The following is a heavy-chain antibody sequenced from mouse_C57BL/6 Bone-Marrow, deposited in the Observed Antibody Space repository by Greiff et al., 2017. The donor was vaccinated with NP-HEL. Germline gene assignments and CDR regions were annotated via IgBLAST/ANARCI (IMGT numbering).Heavy chain of an antibody. Sequence: VQLQQSGPVLVKPGASVKMSCKASGYTFTDYYMNWVKQSHGKSLEWIGVINPYNGGTSYNQKFKGKATLTVDKSSSTAYMELNSLTSEDSAVYYCARKGEDYYGSSYWYFDVWGTGTTVTVSS. CDR1: GYTFTDYY. D-gene: IGHD1-1*01. V-gene: IGHV1-19*01. J-gene: IGHJ1*03. CDR3: ARKGEDYYGSSYWYFDV. CDR2: INPYNGGT.